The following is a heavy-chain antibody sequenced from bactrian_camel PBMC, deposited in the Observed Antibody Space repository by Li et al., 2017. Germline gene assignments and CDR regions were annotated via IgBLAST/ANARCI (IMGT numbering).Heavy chain of an antibody. Sequence: GSVQAGGSLRLSCTAREHTYSRYHMGWFRQAPGKEREWVAALYTSGGIKHYADSVKGRFTISRDNAKNTVYLQMNSLKPEDTAMYYCAADPFGTDSGGYCLTADYNYWGRGTQVTVS. J-gene: IGHJ4*01. CDR1: EHTYSRYH. V-gene: IGHV3-3*01. CDR3: AADPFGTDSGGYCLTADYNY. D-gene: IGHD2*01. CDR2: LYTSGGIK.